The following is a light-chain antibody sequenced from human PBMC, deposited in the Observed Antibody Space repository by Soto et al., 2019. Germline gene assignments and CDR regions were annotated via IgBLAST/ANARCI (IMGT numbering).Light chain of an antibody. J-gene: IGKJ2*01. CDR3: QQRFNWPRLT. Sequence: EIVLTQSPATLSLSPGERATLSCRASQSVSSYLAWYQQKPGQAPRLLIYDASNRATGIPARFCGGGSGTDFTLTISSLGPEDFAVYYCQQRFNWPRLTFGQGTKLEIK. CDR2: DAS. CDR1: QSVSSY. V-gene: IGKV3-11*01.